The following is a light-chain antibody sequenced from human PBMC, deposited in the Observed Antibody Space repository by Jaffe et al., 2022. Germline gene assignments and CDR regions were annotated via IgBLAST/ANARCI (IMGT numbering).Light chain of an antibody. Sequence: DIQMTQSPSSLSASVGDKVTITCRASQSISFYLNWYQQKPGKAPKLLIYAASSLQSGVPSRFSGSEYGADFTLTISSLQPEDFATYYCQQSYSTPITFGQGTRLEIK. J-gene: IGKJ5*01. CDR3: QQSYSTPIT. V-gene: IGKV1-39*01. CDR2: AAS. CDR1: QSISFY.